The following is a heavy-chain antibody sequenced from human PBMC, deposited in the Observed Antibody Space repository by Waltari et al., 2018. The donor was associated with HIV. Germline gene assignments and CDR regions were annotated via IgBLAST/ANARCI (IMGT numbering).Heavy chain of an antibody. CDR1: GYPFTTYG. V-gene: IGHV7-4-1*02. CDR3: AKGIAVATTYYYAAMDV. CDR2: INTNTGIP. Sequence: QVQLVQSGSELKKPGASVKVSCKASGYPFTTYGINWVRQAPGQGLEWMGWINTNTGIPTYPQGFSGRVVFSLDTSVSTAYRQSSSLKSEDSAVYFCAKGIAVATTYYYAAMDVWGPGTTVAVSS. D-gene: IGHD6-19*01. J-gene: IGHJ6*02.